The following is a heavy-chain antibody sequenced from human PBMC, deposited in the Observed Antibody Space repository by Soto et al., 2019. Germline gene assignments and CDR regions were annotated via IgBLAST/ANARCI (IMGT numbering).Heavy chain of an antibody. V-gene: IGHV1-18*01. Sequence: GASVRVSCKASGYTFTSYGISWVRQAPGQGLEWMGRISAYNGNTNYAQNLQGRVTMTTDTSTSTAYMVLRRLRSADTAVYYCARGGSVHWGPEAGRFTRDYFYGMDVWGQGTTVTVSS. CDR3: ARGGSVHWGPEAGRFTRDYFYGMDV. J-gene: IGHJ6*02. CDR2: ISAYNGNT. CDR1: GYTFTSYG. D-gene: IGHD3-16*02.